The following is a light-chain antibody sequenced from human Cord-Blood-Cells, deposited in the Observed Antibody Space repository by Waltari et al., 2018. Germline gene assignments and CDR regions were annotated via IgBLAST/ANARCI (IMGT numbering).Light chain of an antibody. Sequence: DIVMTQSPDSLAVSLGERATINCKSTKSVLYSSNNKNYLAWYQQKPGQAPKLLIYWASTRECGVPDRFSGSGSGTDFTLTISSLQAEDVAVYYCQQYYSTPYTFGQGTKLEIK. J-gene: IGKJ2*01. V-gene: IGKV4-1*01. CDR2: WAS. CDR1: KSVLYSSNNKNY. CDR3: QQYYSTPYT.